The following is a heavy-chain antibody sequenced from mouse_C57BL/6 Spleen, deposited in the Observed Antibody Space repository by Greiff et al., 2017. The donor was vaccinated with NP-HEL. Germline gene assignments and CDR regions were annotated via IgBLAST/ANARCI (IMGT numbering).Heavy chain of an antibody. CDR1: GFTFSSYA. V-gene: IGHV5-4*01. CDR3: ARDRGTTVGAY. CDR2: ISDGGSYT. D-gene: IGHD1-1*01. J-gene: IGHJ3*01. Sequence: DVKLVESGGGLVKPGGSLKLSCAASGFTFSSYAMSWVRQTPEKRLEWVATISDGGSYTYYPDNVKGRFTISRDNAKNNLYLQMSHLKSEDTAMYYCARDRGTTVGAYWGQGTLVTVSA.